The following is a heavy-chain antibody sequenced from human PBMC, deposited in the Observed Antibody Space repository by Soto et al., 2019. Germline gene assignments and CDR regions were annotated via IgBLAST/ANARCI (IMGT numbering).Heavy chain of an antibody. CDR1: RGTFSSYA. D-gene: IGHD5-12*01. J-gene: IGHJ3*02. V-gene: IGHV1-69*12. Sequence: QVQLVQSGAEVKKPGSSVKVSCKASRGTFSSYAISWVRQAPVQGLECMGGIIPIFGTANYAQKFQDRVTITADESTSTAYMELSSLRSEDTAVYYCARREMATITGVSAFDIWGQGTMVTVSS. CDR2: IIPIFGTA. CDR3: ARREMATITGVSAFDI.